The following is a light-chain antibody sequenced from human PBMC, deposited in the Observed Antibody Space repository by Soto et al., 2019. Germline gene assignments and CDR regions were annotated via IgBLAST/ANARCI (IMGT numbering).Light chain of an antibody. CDR1: QNINKY. V-gene: IGKV1-33*01. Sequence: DIQRTQSPSSLSASVGDRFTITCQASQNINKYLKWYKQKPGRAPKLLIYDASNLEAGVPSRFSGSGSRTALTLNISSLKHEDLKTYECKQLNSYTRTFFQVTKVYIK. CDR3: KQLNSYTRT. CDR2: DAS. J-gene: IGKJ1*01.